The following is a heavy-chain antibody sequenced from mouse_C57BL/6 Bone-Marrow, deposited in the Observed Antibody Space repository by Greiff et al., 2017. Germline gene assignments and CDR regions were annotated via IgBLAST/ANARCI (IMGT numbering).Heavy chain of an antibody. CDR2: IYPRSGNT. J-gene: IGHJ4*01. V-gene: IGHV1-81*01. D-gene: IGHD2-1*01. CDR3: ASVIYYGYYGVDLYAMGY. CDR1: GYTFTSSG. Sequence: VQLQQSGAELVRPGASVKLSCKASGYTFTSSGISWVKQRTGQGLEWIGQIYPRSGNTYYNEKFKGKATLTADKSSSTAYMELRSLTSEDSTVCFCASVIYYGYYGVDLYAMGYWGRGTGVTVSA.